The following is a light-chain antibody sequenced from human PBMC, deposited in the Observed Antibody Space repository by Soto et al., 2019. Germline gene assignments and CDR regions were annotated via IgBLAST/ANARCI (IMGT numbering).Light chain of an antibody. CDR3: QQYNNWPRT. V-gene: IGKV3-15*01. CDR1: EDINSR. CDR2: GAS. Sequence: MTQSPSSVSASVGARVPISCRASEDINSRLAWYQQKLGQAPRLLIYGASTRAIGIPARLSGSGSGTEFTLTISSLQSEDFAVYYCQQYNNWPRTFGQGTKVDI. J-gene: IGKJ1*01.